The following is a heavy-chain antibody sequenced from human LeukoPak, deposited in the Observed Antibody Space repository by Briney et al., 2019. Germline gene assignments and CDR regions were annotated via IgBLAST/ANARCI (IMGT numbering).Heavy chain of an antibody. J-gene: IGHJ4*02. CDR3: ARAHDILTGPSYFDY. CDR2: IYYSGST. Sequence: SETLSLTCTVSGGSISSYYWSWIRQPPGKGLGWIGYIYYSGSTNYNPSLKSRVTISVDTSKNQFSLKLSSVTAADTAVYYCARAHDILTGPSYFDYWGQGTLVTVSS. CDR1: GGSISSYY. D-gene: IGHD3-9*01. V-gene: IGHV4-59*12.